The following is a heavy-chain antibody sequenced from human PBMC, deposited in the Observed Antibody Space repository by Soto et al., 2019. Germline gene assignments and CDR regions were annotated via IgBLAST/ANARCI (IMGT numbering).Heavy chain of an antibody. V-gene: IGHV4-30-4*01. CDR2: IFSSGTT. CDR1: GDSISSGNKY. Sequence: QVQLRESGPGLVMPSQTLSLTCTVSGDSISSGNKYWSWIRQAPGKGLEWIGYIFSSGTTYYNPSLKRRLTMSLDTSQNQFSLSLASVTDADSAVYYCARVPSPFDYYYAMDVWGQGTTVTVSS. D-gene: IGHD3-16*01. J-gene: IGHJ6*02. CDR3: ARVPSPFDYYYAMDV.